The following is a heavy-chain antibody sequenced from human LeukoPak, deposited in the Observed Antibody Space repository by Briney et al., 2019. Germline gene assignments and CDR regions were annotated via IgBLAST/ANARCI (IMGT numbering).Heavy chain of an antibody. Sequence: SETLSLTCTVSGGSISSYYWNWIRQPPGKGLEWIGYIYYSGTTSYNPSLKSRVTISVDTSKNQFSLKVTSVTAADTAVYYCARDHGPRMLGAFDIWGQGTMVTVSS. V-gene: IGHV4-59*01. CDR2: IYYSGTT. CDR1: GGSISSYY. D-gene: IGHD2-8*01. J-gene: IGHJ3*02. CDR3: ARDHGPRMLGAFDI.